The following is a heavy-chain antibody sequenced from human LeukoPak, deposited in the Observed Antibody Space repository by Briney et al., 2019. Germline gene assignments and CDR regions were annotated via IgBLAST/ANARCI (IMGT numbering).Heavy chain of an antibody. CDR3: ARLDGYNYLYYFDY. D-gene: IGHD5-24*01. Sequence: ASVKVSCKASGYSFASYGIGWVRQAPGQGLEWMGWISGYNGDTYYGQKFQGRVFMTTDTSTSTAYMELRSLSSDDTAVYYCARLDGYNYLYYFDYWGQGTLVTVSS. V-gene: IGHV1-18*01. J-gene: IGHJ4*02. CDR1: GYSFASYG. CDR2: ISGYNGDT.